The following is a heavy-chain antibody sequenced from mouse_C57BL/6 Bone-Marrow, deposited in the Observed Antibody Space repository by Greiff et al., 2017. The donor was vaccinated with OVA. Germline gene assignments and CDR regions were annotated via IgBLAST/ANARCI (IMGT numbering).Heavy chain of an antibody. J-gene: IGHJ1*03. CDR3: ARESVYYYPWYFDV. D-gene: IGHD1-1*01. CDR2: IYPGSGNT. V-gene: IGHV1-76*01. Sequence: VQLQQSGAELVRPGASVKLSCKASGYTFTDYYINWVKQRPGQGLEWIARIYPGSGNTYYNEKFKGKATLTAEKSSSTAYMQLSSLTSEDSAVYFYARESVYYYPWYFDVWGTGTTVTVSS. CDR1: GYTFTDYY.